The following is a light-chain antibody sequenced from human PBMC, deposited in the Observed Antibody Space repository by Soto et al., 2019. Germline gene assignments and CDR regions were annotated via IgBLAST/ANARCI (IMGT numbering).Light chain of an antibody. J-gene: IGKJ2*01. CDR1: QSVSSY. CDR3: QQRSNWPYT. Sequence: EIVLTQSPGTLSLSPGERATLPCRASQSVSSYLGWYQQKPGQAPRLLIYAASNRATGIPARFSGSGSGTDFTLTISSLEPEDFAVYYCQQRSNWPYTFGQGTKLEI. CDR2: AAS. V-gene: IGKV3-11*01.